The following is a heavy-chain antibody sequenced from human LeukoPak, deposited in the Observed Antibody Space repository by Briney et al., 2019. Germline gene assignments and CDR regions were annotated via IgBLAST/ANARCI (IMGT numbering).Heavy chain of an antibody. CDR3: AKGTQRGNSGWGYFIDY. J-gene: IGHJ4*02. Sequence: GGSLRLSCAASGFTFDDYGMSWVRQAPGKGLEWGSGINWNSGSIDYADSVKGRFTISRDNAKNFLYVQMNNLRAEDTALYYCAKGTQRGNSGWGYFIDYWGQGTLVTVSS. D-gene: IGHD3-10*01. CDR1: GFTFDDYG. CDR2: INWNSGSI. V-gene: IGHV3-9*01.